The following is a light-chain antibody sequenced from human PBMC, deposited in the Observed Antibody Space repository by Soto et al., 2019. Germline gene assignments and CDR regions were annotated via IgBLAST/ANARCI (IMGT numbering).Light chain of an antibody. J-gene: IGKJ1*01. CDR3: QQYGSSPQT. V-gene: IGKV3-20*01. CDR2: GVS. Sequence: EIGLTQSPGTLSLSPGERATLSCRASQSVSSSYLAWYQQKPGQAPRLLIYGVSSRATGIPDRFSGSGSGTDFTLTISRLEPEDFAVYYCQQYGSSPQTFGQGTKVDIK. CDR1: QSVSSSY.